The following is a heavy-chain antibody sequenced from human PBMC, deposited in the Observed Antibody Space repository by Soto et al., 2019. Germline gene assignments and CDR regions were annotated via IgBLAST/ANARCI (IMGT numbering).Heavy chain of an antibody. CDR2: INPNSGGT. D-gene: IGHD6-13*01. J-gene: IGHJ4*02. CDR1: GYTFTGYY. Sequence: ASVKVSCKASGYTFTGYYMHWVRQAPGQGLEWMGWINPNSGGTNYAQKFQGWVTMTRDTSISTAYMELSRLRSDDTAGYYCARERSAGIADTYYFDYWGQGTLVTVSS. V-gene: IGHV1-2*04. CDR3: ARERSAGIADTYYFDY.